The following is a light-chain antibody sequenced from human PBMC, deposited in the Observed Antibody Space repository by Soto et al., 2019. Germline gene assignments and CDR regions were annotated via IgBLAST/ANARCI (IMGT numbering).Light chain of an antibody. V-gene: IGLV2-14*01. CDR3: SSYRSSSTPYI. J-gene: IGLJ1*01. CDR1: SSDVGDYDY. CDR2: EVS. Sequence: QSALTQPASVSGSPGQSITISCTGNSSDVGDYDYVSWHQQHPGKAPKLIIYEVSDRPSGVSSRFSGSKSGNTASLTISGLQAEDEADYYCSSYRSSSTPYIFGTGTKLTVL.